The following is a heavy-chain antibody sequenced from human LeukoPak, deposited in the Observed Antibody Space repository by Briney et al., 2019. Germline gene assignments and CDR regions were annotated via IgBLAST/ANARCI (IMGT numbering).Heavy chain of an antibody. Sequence: PGGSLRLSCAASGLTFDDYAMHWVRQAPGKGLEWVSLISWDGGSTYYADSVKGRFTISRDNSKNSLYLQMNSLRAEDTALYYCAKDIRARVVVSAVHYMDAWGKGTTVTVSS. J-gene: IGHJ6*03. CDR3: AKDIRARVVVSAVHYMDA. CDR1: GLTFDDYA. CDR2: ISWDGGST. V-gene: IGHV3-43D*04. D-gene: IGHD2-2*01.